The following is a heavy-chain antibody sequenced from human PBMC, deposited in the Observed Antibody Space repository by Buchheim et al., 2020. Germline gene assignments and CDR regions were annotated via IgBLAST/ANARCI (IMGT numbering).Heavy chain of an antibody. CDR1: GFPFSIYW. V-gene: IGHV3-74*01. CDR3: VRDMYGSGDY. Sequence: EVQLVESGGGLVQPGGSLRLSCSAPGFPFSIYWMHWVRQAPGKGLAWVSHINREGTTTNYADPVRGRFTLSRDNGKNTLFLQMKNLRAEDTAVYYCVRDMYGSGDYWGQGPL. J-gene: IGHJ4*02. CDR2: INREGTTT. D-gene: IGHD3-10*01.